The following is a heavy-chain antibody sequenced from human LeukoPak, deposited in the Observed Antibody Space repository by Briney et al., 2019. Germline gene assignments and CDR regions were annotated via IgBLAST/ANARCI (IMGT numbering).Heavy chain of an antibody. V-gene: IGHV4-61*02. J-gene: IGHJ4*02. Sequence: KSSETLSLTCTVSGDSISSGSYYWRWVRQPAGKGLEWIGRTCTSGRTNYNPSLTIRLTTSVDTSKSQFSLKLSSVTAADTAVYYCAIVVVTAIHYFDYWGQGTLVTVSS. D-gene: IGHD2-21*02. CDR2: TCTSGRT. CDR1: GDSISSGSYY. CDR3: AIVVVTAIHYFDY.